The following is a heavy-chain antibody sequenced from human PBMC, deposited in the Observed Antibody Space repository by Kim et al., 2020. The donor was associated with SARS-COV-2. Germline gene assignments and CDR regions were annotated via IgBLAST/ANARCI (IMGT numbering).Heavy chain of an antibody. CDR3: ARGMGGGPDVFDI. CDR1: GFPLRNYW. CDR2: IKNEDRNA. Sequence: GGSLRLSCGASGFPLRNYWMHWVRQAPGKGPVWVSRIKNEDRNANYADSVKGRFTISRDDAKSTLFLQMNSLRAEDTAVYYCARGMGGGPDVFDIWGQGTLVTVSS. J-gene: IGHJ3*02. D-gene: IGHD1-26*01. V-gene: IGHV3-74*01.